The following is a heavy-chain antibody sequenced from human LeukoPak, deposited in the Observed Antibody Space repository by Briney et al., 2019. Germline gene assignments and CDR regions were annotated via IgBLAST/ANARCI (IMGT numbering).Heavy chain of an antibody. CDR2: IKTNTDVGII. CDR1: GFTFRNAW. Sequence: PGGSLRLSCVASGFTFRNAWMNWVRQAPGKGLEWVGRIKTNTDVGIIDYAAPVKGRFTISRDDSENTLYLQMNSLKTEDTALYYCTTNDAFDIWGQGTMVTVSS. V-gene: IGHV3-15*01. J-gene: IGHJ3*02. CDR3: TTNDAFDI.